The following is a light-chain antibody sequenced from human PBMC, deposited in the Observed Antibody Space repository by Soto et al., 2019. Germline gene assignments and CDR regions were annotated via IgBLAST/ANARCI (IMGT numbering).Light chain of an antibody. Sequence: EIVMTQSPATLSVSPGERATLSCTASHYVYSNVAWFQQRPGQAPRPLIYRASTRATGTPARFSSSGSGTEFTLTITSLQSEDFALYYCQQYHNLWTFGRGTEVEIK. CDR1: HYVYSN. CDR2: RAS. CDR3: QQYHNLWT. J-gene: IGKJ1*01. V-gene: IGKV3-15*01.